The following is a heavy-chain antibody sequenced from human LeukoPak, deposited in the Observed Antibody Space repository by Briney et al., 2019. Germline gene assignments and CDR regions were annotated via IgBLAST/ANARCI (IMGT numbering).Heavy chain of an antibody. Sequence: SETLSLTCTVSGGSISFYYWTWIRQPPGKGLEWIGYIYYSGSTNYNPSLKSRVTISVDTSKNQFSLKLSSVTAADTAVYYCARGRWCIDYWGQGTLVTVSS. D-gene: IGHD2-8*02. CDR3: ARGRWCIDY. CDR1: GGSISFYY. CDR2: IYYSGST. V-gene: IGHV4-59*01. J-gene: IGHJ4*02.